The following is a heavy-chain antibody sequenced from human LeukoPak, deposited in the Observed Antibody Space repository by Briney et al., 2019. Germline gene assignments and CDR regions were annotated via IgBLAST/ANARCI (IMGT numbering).Heavy chain of an antibody. J-gene: IGHJ4*02. Sequence: GGSLRLSCTASGFTFGDYAMSWVRQAPGKGLERVGFIRSKACGGTTEYAASVKGRFTISRDDSKSIAYLQMNSLKTEDTAVYYCTRGIVATIGDYWGQGTLVTVSS. V-gene: IGHV3-49*04. CDR3: TRGIVATIGDY. CDR1: GFTFGDYA. CDR2: IRSKACGGTT. D-gene: IGHD5-12*01.